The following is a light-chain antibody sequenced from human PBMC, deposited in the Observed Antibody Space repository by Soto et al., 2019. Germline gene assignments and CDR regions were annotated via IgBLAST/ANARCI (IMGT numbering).Light chain of an antibody. Sequence: QSALTQPRSVSESPGQSVTISCTGTSSDVGGYNFVSWYQQHPGKAPKLIIYDVSKRPSGVPDRFSGSKSGYTASLTISGLQAEDEADYYCCSYAGTNTYVFGTGTKVTVL. CDR1: SSDVGGYNF. CDR3: CSYAGTNTYV. V-gene: IGLV2-11*01. J-gene: IGLJ1*01. CDR2: DVS.